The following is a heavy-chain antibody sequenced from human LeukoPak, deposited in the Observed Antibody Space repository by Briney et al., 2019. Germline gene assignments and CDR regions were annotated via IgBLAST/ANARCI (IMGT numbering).Heavy chain of an antibody. CDR3: ATYYVGAGGRGH. V-gene: IGHV4-61*03. Sequence: SGPTLVKPSETLSLTCTVSGASVSSNSHHWSWIRQAPGKGLEWIGHSGNSDYKPSLKSRITISTDTSNNHFSLNLVSVTAADTAVYYCATYYVGAGGRGHWGPGTLVTVSS. CDR1: GASVSSNSHH. CDR2: HSGNS. D-gene: IGHD3-16*01. J-gene: IGHJ4*02.